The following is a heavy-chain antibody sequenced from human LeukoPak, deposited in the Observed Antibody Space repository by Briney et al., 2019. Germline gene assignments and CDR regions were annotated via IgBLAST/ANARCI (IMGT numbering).Heavy chain of an antibody. V-gene: IGHV3-23*01. D-gene: IGHD6-25*01. CDR3: ARRELSSGTYYFDY. Sequence: GGSLRLSCAASGFTFSSYAMSWVRQAPGKGLEWVSAISGGGGSTYYADSVKGRFTISRDNAKNSLYLQMNSLRAEDTAVYYCARRELSSGTYYFDYWGQGTLVTVSS. J-gene: IGHJ4*02. CDR1: GFTFSSYA. CDR2: ISGGGGST.